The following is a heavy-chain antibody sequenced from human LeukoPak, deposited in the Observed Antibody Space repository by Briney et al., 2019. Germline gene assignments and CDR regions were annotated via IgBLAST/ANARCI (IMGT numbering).Heavy chain of an antibody. CDR3: ARRPDLLYFDY. CDR1: GGSIGSSSYC. J-gene: IGHJ4*02. CDR2: ICYSGST. V-gene: IGHV4-39*01. Sequence: SETLSLTCSVSGGSIGSSSYCWGWIRQPPGKGLEWIGTICYSGSTFYNPSLKSRVTLSVDTSKNQFSLKLSSVTAADTAVYYCARRPDLLYFDYWGQGTLVTVSS.